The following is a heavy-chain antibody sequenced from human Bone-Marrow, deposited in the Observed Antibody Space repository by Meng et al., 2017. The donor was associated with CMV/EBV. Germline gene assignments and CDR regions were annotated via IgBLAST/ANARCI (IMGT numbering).Heavy chain of an antibody. CDR3: AREAWYQLLLGRYYYYGMDV. CDR1: GYTFTSYG. D-gene: IGHD2-2*01. Sequence: ASVKVSCKASGYTFTSYGISWVRQAPGQGLEWMGWISAYNGNTNYAQKFQGRVTMTRNTSISTAYMELSSLRSEDTAVYYCAREAWYQLLLGRYYYYGMDVWGQGTTVTVSS. V-gene: IGHV1-18*01. J-gene: IGHJ6*02. CDR2: ISAYNGNT.